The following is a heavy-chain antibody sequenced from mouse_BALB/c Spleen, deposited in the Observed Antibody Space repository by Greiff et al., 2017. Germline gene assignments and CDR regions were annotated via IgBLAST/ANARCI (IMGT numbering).Heavy chain of an antibody. CDR1: GYSLTSYG. D-gene: IGHD1-2*01. J-gene: IGHJ4*01. V-gene: IGHV2-9*02. Sequence: VKLQESGPGLVAPSQSLSISCTVSGYSLTSYGVNWVRQHPGKGLEWLGVIWAGGSTNYNTALMSRLSISKDNSKSQVFLKMNSLQTDDTAMYYSAREDYGYDYAMDYWGQGTSVTVSS. CDR2: IWAGGST. CDR3: AREDYGYDYAMDY.